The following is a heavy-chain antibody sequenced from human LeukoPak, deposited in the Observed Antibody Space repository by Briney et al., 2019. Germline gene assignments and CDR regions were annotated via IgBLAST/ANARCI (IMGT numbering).Heavy chain of an antibody. Sequence: PGGSLRLSCAASGFTFSNYAMLWVRQAPGKGLEWVAFIRYDGSNKYYADSVKGRFTISRDNSKNTLYLQMNSLRAEDTAVYYCAKDPNWAHPKDAFDIWGQGTMVTVSS. D-gene: IGHD7-27*01. J-gene: IGHJ3*02. CDR2: IRYDGSNK. CDR1: GFTFSNYA. V-gene: IGHV3-30*02. CDR3: AKDPNWAHPKDAFDI.